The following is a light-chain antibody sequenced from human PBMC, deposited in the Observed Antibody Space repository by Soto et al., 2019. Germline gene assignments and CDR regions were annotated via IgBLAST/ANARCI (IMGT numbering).Light chain of an antibody. CDR2: GAS. V-gene: IGKV3-20*01. CDR3: QQYCDSPQT. Sequence: ETVLTQSPGTLSLSPGDWATLSCRASQNVISNFLAWYQQIPGQAPRLLIYGASSRATGVPDRFSGSGSGTDFTLTISRLEPEDFAVYYCQQYCDSPQTFGQGTKVEIK. CDR1: QNVISNF. J-gene: IGKJ1*01.